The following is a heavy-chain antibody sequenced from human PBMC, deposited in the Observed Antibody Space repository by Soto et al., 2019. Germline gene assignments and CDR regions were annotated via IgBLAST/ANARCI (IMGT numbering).Heavy chain of an antibody. CDR1: GFTFSSYA. CDR3: AKFFVETGGSSGWPWSFHF. Sequence: EVQLLESGGGLVQPGGSLRLSCAASGFTFSSYAMSWVRQAPGKGLEWVSAISGTGGTTYYADSVKGRFTISRDNSMNKLHLQMNSLRAEDTAIYYCAKFFVETGGSSGWPWSFHFWGQGTLVTVSS. J-gene: IGHJ4*02. CDR2: ISGTGGTT. D-gene: IGHD6-25*01. V-gene: IGHV3-23*01.